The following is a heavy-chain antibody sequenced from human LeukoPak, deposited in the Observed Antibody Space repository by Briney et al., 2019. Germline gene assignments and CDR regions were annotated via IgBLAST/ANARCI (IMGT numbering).Heavy chain of an antibody. V-gene: IGHV3-30*04. CDR3: ARVHDTTGYYHYFDS. J-gene: IGHJ4*02. CDR2: ISHHGSKE. Sequence: GGSLRLSCEASGFTFRTYPMHWVRQAPDKGLEWVAMISHHGSKEYYADSVKGRFTISRDNCKDTLYLQINNPRVEDTAIYYCARVHDTTGYYHYFDSWGQGTLVTVSS. CDR1: GFTFRTYP. D-gene: IGHD3-9*01.